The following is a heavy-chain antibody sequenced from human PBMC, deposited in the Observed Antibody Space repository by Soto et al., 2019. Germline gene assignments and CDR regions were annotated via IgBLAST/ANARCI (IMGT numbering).Heavy chain of an antibody. D-gene: IGHD3-3*02. Sequence: QEQLVQPGAEVRKPGASVKVSCKASGDIFTNFDFNWVRQATGQGLEWIGWMRANSGDTGHDQKFQGRVRMTRDTSMSTAYMELSSLRAEDTAVYYCARYIYGQGFQAWGQGTLVFVSS. J-gene: IGHJ5*02. CDR3: ARYIYGQGFQA. CDR1: GDIFTNFD. CDR2: MRANSGDT. V-gene: IGHV1-8*01.